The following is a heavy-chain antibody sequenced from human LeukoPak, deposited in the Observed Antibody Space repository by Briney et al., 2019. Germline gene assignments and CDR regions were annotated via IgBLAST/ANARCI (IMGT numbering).Heavy chain of an antibody. CDR3: ARGYTYGYPLDY. CDR1: GGSISSSNW. CDR2: IYHSGST. Sequence: SGTLSLTCAVSGGSISSSNWWSWVRQPPGKGLERIGEIYHSGSTNYNPSLKRRVTISVDKSKNQCSLKLSTMTRADTAEYYCARGYTYGYPLDYWGQGTLVTVSS. J-gene: IGHJ4*02. D-gene: IGHD5-18*01. V-gene: IGHV4-4*02.